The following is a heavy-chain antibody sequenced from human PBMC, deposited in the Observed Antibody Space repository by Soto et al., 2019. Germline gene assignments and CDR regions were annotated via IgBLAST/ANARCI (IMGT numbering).Heavy chain of an antibody. Sequence: QVQLVQSGAEVKKPGSSVKVSCKASGGTFSSYAISWVRQAPGQGLEWMGGIIPIFGTANYAQKLQGRVTITADESTSTAYMELSSLRSEDTAVYYCARGTDDSSGYYLCFDYWGQGTLVTVSS. CDR2: IIPIFGTA. V-gene: IGHV1-69*12. CDR1: GGTFSSYA. J-gene: IGHJ4*02. D-gene: IGHD3-22*01. CDR3: ARGTDDSSGYYLCFDY.